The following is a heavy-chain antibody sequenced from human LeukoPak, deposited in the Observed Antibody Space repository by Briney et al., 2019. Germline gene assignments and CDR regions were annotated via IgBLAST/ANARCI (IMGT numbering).Heavy chain of an antibody. CDR2: FDPEDGET. V-gene: IGHV1-24*01. J-gene: IGHJ3*02. CDR3: ATDRPSAHTMIVVVDAFDI. D-gene: IGHD3-22*01. Sequence: ASVKVSCKVSGYALTELSMHWVRQAPGKGLEWMGGFDPEDGETIYAQKFQGRVTMTEDTSTDTAYMELSSLRSEDTAVYYCATDRPSAHTMIVVVDAFDICGQGTMVTVSS. CDR1: GYALTELS.